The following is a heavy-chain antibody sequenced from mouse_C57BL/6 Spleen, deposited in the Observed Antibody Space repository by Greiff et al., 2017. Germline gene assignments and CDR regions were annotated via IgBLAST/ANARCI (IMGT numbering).Heavy chain of an antibody. Sequence: QVQLQQPGAELVRPGSSVKLSCKASGYTFTSYWMHWVKQRPIQGLEWIGNIDPSDSETHYNQKFKDKATLTVDKSSSTAYMQLSSLTSEDSAVYYCARYEGYQYYFDYWGQGTTLTVSS. CDR2: IDPSDSET. CDR1: GYTFTSYW. J-gene: IGHJ2*01. V-gene: IGHV1-52*01. CDR3: ARYEGYQYYFDY. D-gene: IGHD3-2*02.